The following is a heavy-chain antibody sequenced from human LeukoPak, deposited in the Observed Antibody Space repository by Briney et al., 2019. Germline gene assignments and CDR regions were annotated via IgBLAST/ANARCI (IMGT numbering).Heavy chain of an antibody. V-gene: IGHV3-21*01. CDR1: GFTFSSYS. CDR3: ARDWKVGHDY. Sequence: GGSLRLSCAASGFTFSSYSMNWVRQAPGKGLEWVSSISSSSSHIYYADSVKGRFTISRDNAKNSLYLQMNSLRAEDTAVYYCARDWKVGHDYWGQGTLVTVSS. J-gene: IGHJ4*02. CDR2: ISSSSSHI. D-gene: IGHD1-1*01.